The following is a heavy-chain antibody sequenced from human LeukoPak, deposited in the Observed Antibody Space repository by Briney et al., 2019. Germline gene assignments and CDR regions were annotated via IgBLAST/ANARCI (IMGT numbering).Heavy chain of an antibody. J-gene: IGHJ4*02. CDR1: GGSISSYY. CDR2: ISDSGST. V-gene: IGHV4-59*01. Sequence: SETLSLTCSVSGGSISSYYWSWIRQPAGKGLEWIAFISDSGSTYYNPSLKSRVTISLDTSKKQFSLRLTSVTAADTAVYYCARDFGPSRGFDYWGQGTLVTVSS. CDR3: ARDFGPSRGFDY. D-gene: IGHD3-10*01.